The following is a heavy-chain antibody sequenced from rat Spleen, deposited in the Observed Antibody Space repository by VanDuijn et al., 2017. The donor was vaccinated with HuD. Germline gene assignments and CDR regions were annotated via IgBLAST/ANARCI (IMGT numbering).Heavy chain of an antibody. CDR2: INTGSGGT. CDR3: ARLDYPYFDY. J-gene: IGHJ2*01. D-gene: IGHD1-4*01. V-gene: IGHV1-57*01. CDR1: GYTFTSYD. Sequence: QIQLQQSGAELAKPGSSVKISCKASGYTFTSYDISWIKQTTGQGLEYIGYINTGSGGTYYNEKFKGKATLTVDKSSSTAFMQLSSLTPEDTAVYYCARLDYPYFDYWGQGVMVTVSS.